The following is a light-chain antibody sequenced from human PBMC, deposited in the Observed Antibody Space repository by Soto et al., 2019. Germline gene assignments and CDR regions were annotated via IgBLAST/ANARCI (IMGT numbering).Light chain of an antibody. CDR2: KAS. CDR3: QQHANYPIT. CDR1: RNIGSW. V-gene: IGKV1-5*03. Sequence: DIQMTQSPSTLSASIGDSVTITCRASRNIGSWLAWYQQKAGKAPNLLIYKASTLETGVPSRFSGSASGTECTLTISSLQPDDFAAYYCQQHANYPITFGGGTKVEI. J-gene: IGKJ4*01.